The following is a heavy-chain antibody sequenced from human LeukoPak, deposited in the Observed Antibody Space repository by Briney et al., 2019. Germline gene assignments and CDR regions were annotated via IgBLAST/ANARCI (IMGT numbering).Heavy chain of an antibody. CDR2: IWYDGCNI. J-gene: IGHJ4*02. CDR1: GFTFSSYG. CDR3: ARDGARNFDS. Sequence: PGRSLRLSCAASGFTFSSYGMRWVRQAPGKGLEWVAVIWYDGCNIYYADSVKGRFTISRVNYKNTLSLQIDSLKAEDTAVYYCARDGARNFDSWGQGTLVTVSS. V-gene: IGHV3-33*01.